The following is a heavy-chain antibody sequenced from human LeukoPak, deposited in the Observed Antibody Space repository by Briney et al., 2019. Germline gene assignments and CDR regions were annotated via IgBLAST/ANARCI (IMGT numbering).Heavy chain of an antibody. CDR1: GCSISSYY. Sequence: PSETLSLTCTVSGCSISSYYWSWIRQPPGKGLEWFGYIYYSRSTNYNPSLKNRVTISVDTSKNQFSLKLSSVPAADTAVYYCARDSYGDYYFDYWGQGTLVTVSS. CDR2: IYYSRST. J-gene: IGHJ4*02. D-gene: IGHD4-17*01. CDR3: ARDSYGDYYFDY. V-gene: IGHV4-59*01.